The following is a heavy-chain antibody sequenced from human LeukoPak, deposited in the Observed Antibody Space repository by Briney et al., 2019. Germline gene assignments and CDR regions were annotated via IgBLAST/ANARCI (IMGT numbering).Heavy chain of an antibody. J-gene: IGHJ6*03. CDR3: ATTRIAARRVPVYYYYMDV. Sequence: SETLSLTCTVSGGSISSGSYYWSWIRQPAGKGLEWIGRIYTSGSTNYNPSLKSRVTMSVDTSTNQFSLKLSSVTAADTAVYYCATTRIAARRVPVYYYYMDVWGKGTTVTVSS. D-gene: IGHD6-6*01. CDR1: GGSISSGSYY. V-gene: IGHV4-61*02. CDR2: IYTSGST.